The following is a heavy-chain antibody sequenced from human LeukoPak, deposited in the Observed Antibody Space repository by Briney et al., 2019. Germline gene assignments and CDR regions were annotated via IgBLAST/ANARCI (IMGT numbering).Heavy chain of an antibody. CDR2: IKQDRSEK. D-gene: IGHD2-15*01. J-gene: IGHJ3*02. V-gene: IGHV3-7*01. CDR3: ARDGGSWFPPTDDAFDI. CDR1: GFTFSSYW. Sequence: GGSLRLSCAASGFTFSSYWMSWVRQAPGKGLEWVANIKQDRSEKYYVDSVKGRFTISRDNAKNSLYLQMNSLRAEDTAVYYCARDGGSWFPPTDDAFDIWGQGTMVTVSS.